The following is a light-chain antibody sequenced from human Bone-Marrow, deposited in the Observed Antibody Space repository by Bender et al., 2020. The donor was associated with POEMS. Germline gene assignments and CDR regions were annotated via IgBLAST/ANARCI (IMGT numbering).Light chain of an antibody. CDR1: KLEDKY. Sequence: SYELTQPPSVSVSPGQTASITCSGDKLEDKYACWYQQKPGQSPVVVIYEDRKRPSGISERFSGSNSGNTATLTISGTQAMDEADYYCQTWDGSSHVVFGGGTKLTVL. V-gene: IGLV3-1*01. CDR3: QTWDGSSHVV. CDR2: EDR. J-gene: IGLJ2*01.